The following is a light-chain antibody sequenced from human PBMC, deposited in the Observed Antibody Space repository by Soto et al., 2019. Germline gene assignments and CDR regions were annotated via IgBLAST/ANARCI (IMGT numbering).Light chain of an antibody. Sequence: EVVMTQSPGTRSVSLGESATLSCRASQSVDGYLAWYQQKPCQAPRLLIYGASTRATGVTARFRGGGSGTEFTLTISSLQSEDSAVYYCQQYQKWPTITFGQGTRLEIK. J-gene: IGKJ5*01. CDR2: GAS. CDR1: QSVDGY. V-gene: IGKV3-15*01. CDR3: QQYQKWPTIT.